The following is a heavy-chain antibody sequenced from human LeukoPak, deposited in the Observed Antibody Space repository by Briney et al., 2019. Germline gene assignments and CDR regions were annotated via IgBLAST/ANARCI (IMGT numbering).Heavy chain of an antibody. V-gene: IGHV4-4*07. CDR1: GGSISSYY. J-gene: IGHJ4*02. Sequence: SETLSLTCTVSGGSISSYYWSWIRQPAGKGLELIGRTYTDGSTKYNPSLRSRVTMSSDTSKNQFSLNLNSVTAADTAVYYCARGVVGAIDYWGQGTLVTVSS. CDR3: ARGVVGAIDY. D-gene: IGHD1-26*01. CDR2: TYTDGST.